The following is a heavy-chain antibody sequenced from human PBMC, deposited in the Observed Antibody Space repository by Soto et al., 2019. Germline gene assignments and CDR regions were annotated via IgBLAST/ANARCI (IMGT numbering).Heavy chain of an antibody. J-gene: IGHJ6*02. CDR2: INPSGGST. D-gene: IGHD6-19*01. CDR3: AKDTGYSSGWYNYYYYGMDV. CDR1: GYTFTIYY. Sequence: ASVKVSCTASGYTFTIYYMHWVRQAPGQGLEWMGIINPSGGSTYYADSVKGRFTISRDNSKNSLYLQMNSLRTEDTALYYCAKDTGYSSGWYNYYYYGMDVWGQGTTVTVSS. V-gene: IGHV1-46*04.